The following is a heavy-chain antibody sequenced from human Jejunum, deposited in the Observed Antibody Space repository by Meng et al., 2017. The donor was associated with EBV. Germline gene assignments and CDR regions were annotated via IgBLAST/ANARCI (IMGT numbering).Heavy chain of an antibody. J-gene: IGHJ4*02. V-gene: IGHV4-39*01. D-gene: IGHD2-2*01. CDR3: ARPGYCGEPSCYHRERPFDY. Sequence: QLQLQESGPRLVKPSETLSPTCIFPYGSISSSNYYWGWIRQPPGKGLEWIGSIYYSGTTHYNPSLESRVTISVDTSKNQLSLKLTYVTAADTGVYYCARPGYCGEPSCYHRERPFDYWGQGTLVTVSS. CDR1: YGSISSSNYY. CDR2: IYYSGTT.